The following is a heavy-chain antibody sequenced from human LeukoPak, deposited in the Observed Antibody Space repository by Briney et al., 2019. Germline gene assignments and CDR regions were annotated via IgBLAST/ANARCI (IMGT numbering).Heavy chain of an antibody. V-gene: IGHV3-48*01. J-gene: IGHJ4*02. CDR3: ARSYSSGEPCFGY. CDR2: ISSSSTTI. CDR1: GFTFSSYS. D-gene: IGHD6-19*01. Sequence: SGGSLRLSCAAYGFTFSSYSMNWVRQAPGKGLEWVSYISSSSTTIYYADSVKGGFSISRDNAKNSLYLQMNSLTSSDTAVYYCARSYSSGEPCFGYWGQGTLVTVSS.